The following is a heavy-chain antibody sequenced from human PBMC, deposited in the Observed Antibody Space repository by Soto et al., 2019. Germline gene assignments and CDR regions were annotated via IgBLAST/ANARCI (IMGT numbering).Heavy chain of an antibody. Sequence: QVQLFQSGPEVKRPGASVKVSCKDSGYIFNHYGINWVRQAPGQGLEWVGWIAPFKGKTNSLQRLQDRIPMTIETSTKTAYLEVTRLTSDDTGVYYCAREGGSSIYYALELDYWGQGPLVTVSS. D-gene: IGHD2-2*01. CDR2: IAPFKGKT. V-gene: IGHV1-18*04. CDR1: GYIFNHYG. CDR3: AREGGSSIYYALELDY. J-gene: IGHJ4*02.